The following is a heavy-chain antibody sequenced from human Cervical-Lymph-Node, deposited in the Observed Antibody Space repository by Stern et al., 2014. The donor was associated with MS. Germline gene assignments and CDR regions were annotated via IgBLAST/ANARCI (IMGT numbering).Heavy chain of an antibody. Sequence: QVQLVESGAEVKKPGSSVKVSCRAPGGTFNNYAFSWVRQAPGQGLEWLGGVLPIYDAPNYAQKFQGPVTITADKSTSTVYMELHSLRSDDTAVYYCARTYYFDDSGYYYPHYYYGLDVWGQGTTVTVSS. CDR2: VLPIYDAP. CDR1: GGTFNNYA. CDR3: ARTYYFDDSGYYYPHYYYGLDV. D-gene: IGHD3-22*01. V-gene: IGHV1-69*06. J-gene: IGHJ6*02.